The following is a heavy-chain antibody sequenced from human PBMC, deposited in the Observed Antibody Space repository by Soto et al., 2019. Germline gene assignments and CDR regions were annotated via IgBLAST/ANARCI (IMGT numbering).Heavy chain of an antibody. Sequence: QLQLQASGSGLVKPSQTLSLTCAVSGGSISSGGYSWSWIRQPPGKGLEWIGSIYHSGSTYYNPSLKSRVTISVDRSNNQFSLKLSSVTAADTAVYYCAGGPGVARNYWGQGTLVTVSS. CDR3: AGGPGVARNY. D-gene: IGHD5-12*01. J-gene: IGHJ4*02. CDR2: IYHSGST. CDR1: GGSISSGGYS. V-gene: IGHV4-30-2*01.